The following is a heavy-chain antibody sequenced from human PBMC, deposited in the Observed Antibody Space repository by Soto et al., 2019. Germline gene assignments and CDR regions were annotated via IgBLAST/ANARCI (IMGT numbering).Heavy chain of an antibody. J-gene: IGHJ4*02. CDR3: ATHPPYGPLDH. D-gene: IGHD4-17*01. CDR1: GGSISSYQ. CDR2: IYYSENT. Sequence: PSETLSLTCTVSGGSISSYQWRWVRQPPGKGLEWIGNIYYSENTYYNPSLKSRVTISVDTSKNQFSLRLTSVTAADTAVYYCATHPPYGPLDHWGQGTLVTVPQ. V-gene: IGHV4-59*04.